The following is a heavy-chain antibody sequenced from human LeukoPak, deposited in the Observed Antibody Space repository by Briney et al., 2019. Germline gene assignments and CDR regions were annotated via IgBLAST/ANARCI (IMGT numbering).Heavy chain of an antibody. D-gene: IGHD3-22*01. CDR3: ARGGWEIRYYDSSGYYTAFDY. Sequence: SETLSLTCTVSGGSFSGYYCTWIRQPPGKGLEWIGEINHSGSANYNPSLKSRVTISLDTSKNQFSLKLSSVTAADTAVYYCARGGWEIRYYDSSGYYTAFDYWGQGTLVTVSS. J-gene: IGHJ4*02. CDR2: INHSGSA. CDR1: GGSFSGYY. V-gene: IGHV4-34*01.